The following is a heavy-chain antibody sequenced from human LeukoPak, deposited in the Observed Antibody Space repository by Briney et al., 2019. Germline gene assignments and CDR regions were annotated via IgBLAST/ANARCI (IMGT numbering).Heavy chain of an antibody. D-gene: IGHD3-10*02. J-gene: IGHJ6*04. V-gene: IGHV3-48*03. CDR2: ISSSGSTI. CDR3: AELGITMIGGV. CDR1: GFTFSSYE. Sequence: PGGSLRLSCAASGFTFSSYEMNWVRQAPGKGLEWVSYISSSGSTICYADSVKGRFTISRDNAKNSLYLQMNSLRAEDTVVYYCAELGITMIGGVWGKGTTVTISS.